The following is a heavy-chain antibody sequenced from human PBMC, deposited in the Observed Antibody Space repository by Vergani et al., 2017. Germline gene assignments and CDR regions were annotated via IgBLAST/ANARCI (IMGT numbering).Heavy chain of an antibody. J-gene: IGHJ4*02. CDR1: GGTFSSYA. Sequence: QVQLVQSGAEVKKPGSSVKVSCKASGGTFSSYAISWVRQAPGQGLEWMGGIIPIFGTANYAHKFQGRVTITADKSTSTAYMELSRLRSDDTAVYYCASDGATSTNGVCYTHWGQGTLVTVSS. CDR3: ASDGATSTNGVCYTH. D-gene: IGHD2-8*01. CDR2: IIPIFGTA. V-gene: IGHV1-69*06.